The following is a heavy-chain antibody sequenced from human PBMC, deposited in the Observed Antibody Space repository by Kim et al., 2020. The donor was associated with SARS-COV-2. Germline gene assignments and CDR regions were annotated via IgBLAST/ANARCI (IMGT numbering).Heavy chain of an antibody. Sequence: ASVKVSFKASGYTFTAYYMHWVRQAPGQGLEWMGWINPDSGGTNYVQKFLGRVTMTRDTSISTAYMELSSLRSDDTAVYYCARDGGAGGFDVWGQGTLVTV. D-gene: IGHD2-15*01. CDR1: GYTFTAYY. J-gene: IGHJ3*01. V-gene: IGHV1-2*02. CDR2: INPDSGGT. CDR3: ARDGGAGGFDV.